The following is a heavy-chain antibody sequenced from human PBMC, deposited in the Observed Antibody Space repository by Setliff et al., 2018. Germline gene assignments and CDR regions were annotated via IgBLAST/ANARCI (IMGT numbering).Heavy chain of an antibody. CDR3: ATSWGATPFDY. V-gene: IGHV1-3*01. Sequence: ASVKVSCKASGYTFTDYAMHWVRQAPGQRLEWMGWINPGNGNTKYSQKFQGRVTITRDTSTSTAYMELRSLRSDDTAVYYCATSWGATPFDYWGQGTLVTVSS. D-gene: IGHD1-26*01. J-gene: IGHJ4*02. CDR1: GYTFTDYA. CDR2: INPGNGNT.